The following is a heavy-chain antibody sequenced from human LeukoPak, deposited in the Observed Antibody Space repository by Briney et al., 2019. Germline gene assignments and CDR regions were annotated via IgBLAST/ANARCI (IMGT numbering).Heavy chain of an antibody. Sequence: SETLSLTCAVYGGSFSGYYWSWIRQPPGKGLEWIGKINHSGSTNYNPSLKSRVTISVDTSKNQFSLKLSSVTAADTAVYYCARSYCSSTSCYIYWFGPWGQGTLVTVSS. J-gene: IGHJ5*02. D-gene: IGHD2-2*02. CDR3: ARSYCSSTSCYIYWFGP. CDR2: INHSGST. CDR1: GGSFSGYY. V-gene: IGHV4-34*01.